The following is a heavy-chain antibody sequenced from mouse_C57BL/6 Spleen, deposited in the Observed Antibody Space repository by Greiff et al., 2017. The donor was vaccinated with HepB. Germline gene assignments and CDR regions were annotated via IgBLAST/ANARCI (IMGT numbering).Heavy chain of an antibody. CDR3: TTRATTVVGDMDY. CDR2: IDPEDGDT. Sequence: VQLQQSGAELVRPGASVKLSCTASGFNIKDYYMHWVKQRPEQGLEWIGRIDPEDGDTEYAPKFQGKATMTADTSSNTASLQLSSLTSEDTAVYYCTTRATTVVGDMDYWGQGTSVTVSS. CDR1: GFNIKDYY. J-gene: IGHJ4*01. V-gene: IGHV14-1*01. D-gene: IGHD1-1*01.